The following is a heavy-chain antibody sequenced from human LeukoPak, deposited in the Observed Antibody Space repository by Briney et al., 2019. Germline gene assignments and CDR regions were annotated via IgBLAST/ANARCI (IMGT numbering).Heavy chain of an antibody. V-gene: IGHV1-8*01. CDR2: MNPITGST. Sequence: ASVKVSCKASGYTFSDYDINWVRQAAGQGLEWMGWMNPITGSTGYVQKFRGRIIMTRDTSITTAFMELTSLTSDDTAIYYCARVKRFPTVWFDPWGQGTLVSVSS. CDR1: GYTFSDYD. D-gene: IGHD3-10*01. CDR3: ARVKRFPTVWFDP. J-gene: IGHJ5*02.